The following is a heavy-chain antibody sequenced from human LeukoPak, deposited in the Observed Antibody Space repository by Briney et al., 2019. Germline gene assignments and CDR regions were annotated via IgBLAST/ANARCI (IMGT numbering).Heavy chain of an antibody. Sequence: GGSLRLSCAASGFTFSSYAMSWVRQAPGQGLEWVSAISDSGGNTYYADSVKGRFTISRDNSKNTLYLQMNSLRAEDTAVYYCAKQDIRSSAWYDWGRGTLVTVPS. D-gene: IGHD6-19*01. CDR2: ISDSGGNT. CDR3: AKQDIRSSAWYD. J-gene: IGHJ4*02. V-gene: IGHV3-23*01. CDR1: GFTFSSYA.